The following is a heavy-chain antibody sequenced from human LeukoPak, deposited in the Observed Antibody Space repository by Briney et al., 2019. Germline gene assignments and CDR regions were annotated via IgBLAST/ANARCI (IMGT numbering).Heavy chain of an antibody. D-gene: IGHD4-17*01. CDR2: IYWDDDK. V-gene: IGHV2-5*02. Sequence: SGPTLVKPTQTLTLTCTFSGFSLSTSGVGVGWIRQPPGKALEWLALIYWDDDKRYNPSLKSRLTITTDSSKNQVVLTMTNMDVVETATYYCAHRGTVTTRYVYFDYWGQGTLVTVSS. CDR1: GFSLSTSGVG. J-gene: IGHJ4*02. CDR3: AHRGTVTTRYVYFDY.